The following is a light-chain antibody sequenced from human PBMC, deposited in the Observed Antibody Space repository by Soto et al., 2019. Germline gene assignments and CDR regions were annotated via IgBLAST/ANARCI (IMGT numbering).Light chain of an antibody. CDR1: QSISIY. Sequence: DIQMTQSPSSLSASVVYRVTIACXASQSISIYLNWYQQKPGKAPKVLIYAASSLQSGVPPRFSGSGSGTDFTLTISSLQPEDFATYFCQQSYNIPRATFGQGTKVDNK. CDR3: QQSYNIPRAT. CDR2: AAS. V-gene: IGKV1-39*01. J-gene: IGKJ1*01.